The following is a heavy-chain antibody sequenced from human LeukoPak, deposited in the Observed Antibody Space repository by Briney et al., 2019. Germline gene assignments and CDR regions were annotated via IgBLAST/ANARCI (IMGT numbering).Heavy chain of an antibody. D-gene: IGHD3-22*01. CDR1: GYILTELS. Sequence: ASVKVSCKVSGYILTELSMHWVRQAPGKGLEWMGGFDPEDGETIYAQKFQGRVTMTEDTSTDTAYMELSSLRSEDTAVYYCARGWSFDSASRSDFWGQGTLVTVSS. CDR3: ARGWSFDSASRSDF. V-gene: IGHV1-24*01. CDR2: FDPEDGET. J-gene: IGHJ4*02.